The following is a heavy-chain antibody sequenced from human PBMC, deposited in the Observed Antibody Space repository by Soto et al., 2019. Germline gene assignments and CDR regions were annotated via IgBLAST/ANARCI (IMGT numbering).Heavy chain of an antibody. CDR1: GFTFSSYE. D-gene: IGHD2-2*01. Sequence: WGSLRLSCAASGFTFSSYEMNWVRQARGKGLEWVSYISSSGSTIYYADSVEGRFTISRDNAKNSLYLQMNSLRAEDTAAYYCARDTYCSSTSCLVYYGMDVWGQGTTVTVSS. CDR2: ISSSGSTI. J-gene: IGHJ6*02. CDR3: ARDTYCSSTSCLVYYGMDV. V-gene: IGHV3-48*03.